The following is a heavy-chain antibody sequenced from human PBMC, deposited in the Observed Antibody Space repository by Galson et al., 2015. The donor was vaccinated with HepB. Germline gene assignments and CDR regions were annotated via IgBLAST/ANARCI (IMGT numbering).Heavy chain of an antibody. CDR2: INTNTGNP. D-gene: IGHD3-10*01. J-gene: IGHJ5*02. CDR1: GYTFTSYA. Sequence: SVKVSCKASGYTFTSYAMNWVRQAPGQGLEWMGWINTNTGNPTYAQGFTGRFVFSLDTSVSTAYLQISSLKAEDTAVYYCAREGTYYYGSGSFYPTYNWFDPWGQGTLVTVSS. V-gene: IGHV7-4-1*02. CDR3: AREGTYYYGSGSFYPTYNWFDP.